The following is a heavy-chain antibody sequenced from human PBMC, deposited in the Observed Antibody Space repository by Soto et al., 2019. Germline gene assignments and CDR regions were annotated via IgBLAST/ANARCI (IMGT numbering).Heavy chain of an antibody. V-gene: IGHV3-72*01. Sequence: EVQLVESGGGLVQPEGSLRLSCAASGFTFSDHYMDWVRQAPGKGLEWVGRIKNKANSYTTEYAAPVKGRFTISRDDSKNPVFLQMNRLKTDYTAVYYCTRVRLGRRRSSDYWGQGILVTVSS. J-gene: IGHJ4*03. D-gene: IGHD6-19*01. CDR1: GFTFSDHY. CDR2: IKNKANSYTT. CDR3: TRVRLGRRRSSDY.